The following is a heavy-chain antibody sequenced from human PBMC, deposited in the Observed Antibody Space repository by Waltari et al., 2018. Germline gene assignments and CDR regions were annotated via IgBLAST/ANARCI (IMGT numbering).Heavy chain of an antibody. CDR2: IDPEDGET. V-gene: IGHV1-69-2*01. D-gene: IGHD1-26*01. CDR1: GYTFSDYY. CDR3: ATSSLVGTWDPFAY. Sequence: EVQLVQSGAEVKKPGAAVKISCKASGYTFSDYYIHWVQQAPGKGLEWVGLIDPEDGETKYGEKFKARVTVTADTSRNTAYLELSGLRSDDTAVYYCATSSLVGTWDPFAYWGQGTLVTVSS. J-gene: IGHJ3*01.